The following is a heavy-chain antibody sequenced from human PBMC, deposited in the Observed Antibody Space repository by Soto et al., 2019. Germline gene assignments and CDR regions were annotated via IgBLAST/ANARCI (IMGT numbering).Heavy chain of an antibody. J-gene: IGHJ1*01. CDR3: ASSGVCDPGAV. CDR1: GYTFTSYG. Sequence: QVQLVQSGAEVKKPGASVKVSCKASGYTFTSYGISWVRQAPGQWLEWMGWISAYNGNTTYAQKLQGRVTMTTDTSTSRACTKLWITSSHYTAVYSCASSGVCDPGAVWGQ. CDR2: ISAYNGNT. V-gene: IGHV1-18*01. D-gene: IGHD3-3*01.